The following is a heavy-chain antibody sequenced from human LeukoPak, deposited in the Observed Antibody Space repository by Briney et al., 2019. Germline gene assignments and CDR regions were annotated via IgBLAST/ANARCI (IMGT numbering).Heavy chain of an antibody. Sequence: GRSLRLSCAASGFTFSSYWMSWVRQAPGKGLEWVANIKQDGSEKYYVNSVKGRFTISRDNAKNSLYLQMNSLRAEDTAVYYCARTRITMIVGLASRFDYWGQGTLVTISS. CDR2: IKQDGSEK. CDR3: ARTRITMIVGLASRFDY. J-gene: IGHJ4*02. CDR1: GFTFSSYW. D-gene: IGHD3-22*01. V-gene: IGHV3-7*01.